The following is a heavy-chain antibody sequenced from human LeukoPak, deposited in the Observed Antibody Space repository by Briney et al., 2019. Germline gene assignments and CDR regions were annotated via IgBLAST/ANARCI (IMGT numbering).Heavy chain of an antibody. J-gene: IGHJ4*02. D-gene: IGHD3-22*01. CDR2: IYPGDSDT. Sequence: GESLKISCKGSGYSLTSYWIGWVRQMPGKGLEWMGIIYPGDSDTRYSPSFQGQVTISAGKSISTAYLQWSSLKASDTAMYYCARQGGTYYYDLDYWGQGTLVTVSS. CDR3: ARQGGTYYYDLDY. V-gene: IGHV5-51*01. CDR1: GYSLTSYW.